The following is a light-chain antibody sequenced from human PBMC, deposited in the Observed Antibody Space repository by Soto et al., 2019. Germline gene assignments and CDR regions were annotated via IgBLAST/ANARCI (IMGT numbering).Light chain of an antibody. J-gene: IGKJ1*01. CDR1: QNVTTS. Sequence: DIQLTQSPSTLSASVGDSVTITCRASQNVTTSMAWYQPKPGRAPKLLIFDVSNLESGVPSRFSGGGSGTDFTLTISSLHSDDFATYYCQQYDYSRTFGRGTKVDLK. CDR3: QQYDYSRT. CDR2: DVS. V-gene: IGKV1-5*01.